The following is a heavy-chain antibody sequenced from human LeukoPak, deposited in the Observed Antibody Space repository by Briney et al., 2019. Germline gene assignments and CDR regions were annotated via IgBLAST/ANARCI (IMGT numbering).Heavy chain of an antibody. CDR1: GYSFNTYW. CDR2: IIPIFGTA. V-gene: IGHV1-69*01. Sequence: KISCKGSGYSFNTYWIGWVRQMPGKGLEWMGGIIPIFGTANYAQKFQGRVTITADESTSTAYMELSSLRSEDTAVYYCARKRLRPGVPFDYWGQGTLVTVSS. D-gene: IGHD1-1*01. CDR3: ARKRLRPGVPFDY. J-gene: IGHJ4*02.